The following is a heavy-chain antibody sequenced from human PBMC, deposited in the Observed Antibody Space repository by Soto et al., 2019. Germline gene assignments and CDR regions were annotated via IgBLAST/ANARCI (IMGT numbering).Heavy chain of an antibody. V-gene: IGHV3-23*01. CDR3: VKFRGRAYHYYYLDV. J-gene: IGHJ6*03. CDR1: GFSFRTYG. D-gene: IGHD3-16*01. CDR2: YGGIGGST. Sequence: DVQLLESGGGLAQRGGSLRLSCAASGFSFRTYGMTWVRQAQGKGLECDSYGGIGGSTYYADSVKGRFTISRDNSKNTLYLQMTRLIAEDTAVYYCVKFRGRAYHYYYLDVWGNGTTVNVSS.